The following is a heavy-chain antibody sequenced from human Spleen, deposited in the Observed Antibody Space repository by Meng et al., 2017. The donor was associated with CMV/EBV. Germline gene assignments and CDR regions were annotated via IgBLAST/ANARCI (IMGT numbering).Heavy chain of an antibody. Sequence: SETLSLTCTVSGSSNSSYYWSWNRQPPGKGLEWIGYIYYSGSTNYNPSLKSRVTISVDTSKNQFSLTLSSVTAADTAVYYCARDGYDFWSGGSYGMDVWGQGTTVTVSS. CDR1: GSSNSSYY. V-gene: IGHV4-59*01. CDR2: IYYSGST. J-gene: IGHJ6*02. D-gene: IGHD3-3*01. CDR3: ARDGYDFWSGGSYGMDV.